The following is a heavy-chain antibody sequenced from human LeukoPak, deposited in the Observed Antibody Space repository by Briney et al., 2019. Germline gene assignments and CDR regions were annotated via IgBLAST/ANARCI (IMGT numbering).Heavy chain of an antibody. CDR1: GFTFSSYW. CDR2: IKQDGSEK. CDR3: ARGGRLYSGDGMDV. J-gene: IGHJ6*02. V-gene: IGHV3-7*01. Sequence: HPGGSLRLSCAASGFTFSSYWMSWVRQAPGKGLEWVANIKQDGSEKYYVDSVKGRFTISRDNAKNSLYLQMNSLRAEDTAVYYCARGGRLYSGDGMDVWGQGTTVTVSS. D-gene: IGHD1-26*01.